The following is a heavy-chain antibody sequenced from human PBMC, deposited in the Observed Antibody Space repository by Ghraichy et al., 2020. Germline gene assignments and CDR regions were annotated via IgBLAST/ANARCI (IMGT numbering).Heavy chain of an antibody. Sequence: GESLNISCAASGFTFSSFWMSWVRQAPGKGLEWVANIKQDGSDKYYVDSVKGRFTISRDNAKNSLYLQMNSLRAEDTAVYYCARDPSKSRFDYWGQGTLVTVSS. CDR1: GFTFSSFW. CDR2: IKQDGSDK. J-gene: IGHJ4*02. V-gene: IGHV3-7*01. CDR3: ARDPSKSRFDY.